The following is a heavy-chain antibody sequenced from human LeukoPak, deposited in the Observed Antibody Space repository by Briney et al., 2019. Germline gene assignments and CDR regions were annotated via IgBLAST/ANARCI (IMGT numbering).Heavy chain of an antibody. D-gene: IGHD3-22*01. Sequence: GRSLRPSCAASGFTFSAYAMHWVRQAPGKGLEWVALISSDGNKTHYADSVKGRFAISRDNSKNILYLQMSSLRPEDSAVYYCTGFGRLSLFDYWGQGTLVTVSS. CDR2: ISSDGNKT. CDR3: TGFGRLSLFDY. V-gene: IGHV3-30*09. J-gene: IGHJ4*02. CDR1: GFTFSAYA.